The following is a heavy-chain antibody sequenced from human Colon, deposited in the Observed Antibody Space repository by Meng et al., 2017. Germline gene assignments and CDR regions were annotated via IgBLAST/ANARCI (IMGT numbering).Heavy chain of an antibody. J-gene: IGHJ4*02. CDR3: ARGIWSLTKIAYYFDY. V-gene: IGHV1-3*01. CDR1: GYTFTNYA. CDR2: INAGNGNT. D-gene: IGHD2/OR15-2a*01. Sequence: QVQLVQSGADVKKPGASVKLSCNASGYTFTNYAIHWVRQAPGQRLEWMGWINAGNGNTKYSQNFQGRFTITRDTSASTAYMELSSLRSEDTAVYYCARGIWSLTKIAYYFDYWGQGTLVTVSS.